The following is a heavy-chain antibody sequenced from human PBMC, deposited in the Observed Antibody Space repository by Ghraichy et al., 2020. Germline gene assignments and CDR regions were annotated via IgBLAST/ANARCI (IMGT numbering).Heavy chain of an antibody. CDR2: IKSKANGETT. Sequence: VGRIKSKANGETTDYAAPVKGRFTISRDDSQSTLFLQMNSLKTEDTAVYYCTTDDYFDLSGPFGGPDHCDDWGQGDLVTVSS. V-gene: IGHV3-15*01. CDR3: TTDDYFDLSGPFGGPDHCDD. D-gene: IGHD3-22*01. J-gene: IGHJ4*02.